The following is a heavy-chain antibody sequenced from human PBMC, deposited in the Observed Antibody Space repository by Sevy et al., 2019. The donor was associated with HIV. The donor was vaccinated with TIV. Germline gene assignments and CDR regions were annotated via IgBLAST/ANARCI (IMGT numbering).Heavy chain of an antibody. V-gene: IGHV4-34*01. CDR2: INHSGST. CDR1: GGSFSGYY. CDR3: ARGRLGSSKAARPNRRYFDL. Sequence: SETLSLTCAVYGGSFSGYYWSWIRQPPGKGLEWIGEINHSGSTNYNPSLKSRVTISVDTSKNQFSLKLSSVTAADTAVYYCARGRLGSSKAARPNRRYFDLWGRGTLVTVSS. D-gene: IGHD6-6*01. J-gene: IGHJ2*01.